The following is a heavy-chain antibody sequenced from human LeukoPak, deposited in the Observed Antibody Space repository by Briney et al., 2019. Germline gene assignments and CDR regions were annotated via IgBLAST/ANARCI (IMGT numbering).Heavy chain of an antibody. CDR3: ARSHDHLWGNYPDY. CDR2: THHDGRI. V-gene: IGHV4/OR15-8*01. D-gene: IGHD3-16*02. J-gene: IGHJ4*02. Sequence: SETLSLTCDVSGGSIDSTNWWNWVRQPPGKGLEWIGETHHDGRINYNPSLKSRVTLSVDKSKNQFSLRLNSVTAADTAMYYCARSHDHLWGNYPDYWGQGTLVTVSS. CDR1: GGSIDSTNW.